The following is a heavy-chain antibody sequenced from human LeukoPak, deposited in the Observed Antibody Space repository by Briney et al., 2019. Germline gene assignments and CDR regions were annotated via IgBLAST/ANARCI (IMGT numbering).Heavy chain of an antibody. V-gene: IGHV4-38-2*02. CDR1: GYSISSGYY. CDR2: IYHSGST. Sequence: SETLSLTCTVSGYSISSGYYWGWIRQPPGKGLEWIGSIYHSGSTYYNPSLKSRVTISVDTSKNQFSLKLSSVTAADTAVYYCAQIKQGGSPLGDYWGQGTLVAVSS. CDR3: AQIKQGGSPLGDY. J-gene: IGHJ4*02. D-gene: IGHD3-16*01.